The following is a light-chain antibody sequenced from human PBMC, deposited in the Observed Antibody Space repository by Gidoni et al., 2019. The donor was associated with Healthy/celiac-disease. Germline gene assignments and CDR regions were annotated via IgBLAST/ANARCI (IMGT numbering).Light chain of an antibody. CDR2: SNN. V-gene: IGLV1-44*01. Sequence: GQRVTISCSGSSSNIGSNTVNWYQQLPGTAPKLLIYSNNQRPSGVPDRFSGSKSSTSASLAISGLQSEDEADYYCAAWDDSLNGLWVFGGGTKLTVL. CDR3: AAWDDSLNGLWV. CDR1: SSNIGSNT. J-gene: IGLJ3*02.